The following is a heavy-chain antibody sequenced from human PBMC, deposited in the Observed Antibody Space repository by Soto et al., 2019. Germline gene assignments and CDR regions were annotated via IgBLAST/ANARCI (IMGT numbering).Heavy chain of an antibody. CDR1: GYSFTVYL. D-gene: IGHD3-3*01. V-gene: IGHV1-2*02. CDR3: AREIRSGYYKYWYFDL. Sequence: QVQLVQSGAEVKKPGASVKVSCKASGYSFTVYLMHWVRQAPGQGLEWMGWINTDSGGTKYAQKFEGRVTMSRDTAINTAYMELSNLISDDTAVYYCAREIRSGYYKYWYFDLWGRGTLITVSS. CDR2: INTDSGGT. J-gene: IGHJ2*01.